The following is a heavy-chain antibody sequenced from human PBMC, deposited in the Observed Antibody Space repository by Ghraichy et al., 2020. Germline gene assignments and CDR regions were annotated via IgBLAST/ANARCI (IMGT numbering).Heavy chain of an antibody. V-gene: IGHV6-1*01. Sequence: SQTLSLTCAISGDSVSSNSAAWNWIRQSPSRGLEWLGRTYYRSKWYNDYAVSVKSRITINPDTSKNQFSLQLNSVTPEDTAVYYCARDIAVAGYYYYYGMDVWGQGTTVTVSS. CDR2: TYYRSKWYN. J-gene: IGHJ6*02. CDR3: ARDIAVAGYYYYYGMDV. D-gene: IGHD6-19*01. CDR1: GDSVSSNSAA.